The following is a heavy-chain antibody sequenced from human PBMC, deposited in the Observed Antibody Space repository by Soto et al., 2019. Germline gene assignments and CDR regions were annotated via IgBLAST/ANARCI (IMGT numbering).Heavy chain of an antibody. J-gene: IGHJ5*02. Sequence: QLVESGGGVVQPERSLKLSCTASNFVFSVYSLHWVRQAPGKGLEWVALISYDGGNKYYADSVKGRFTISRDNSKNTLYLQMNSLRPEDTAAYYCARDKDQYDVWGGALDTWGQGTLVTVSS. CDR3: ARDKDQYDVWGGALDT. CDR1: NFVFSVYS. D-gene: IGHD3-3*01. V-gene: IGHV3-30-3*01. CDR2: ISYDGGNK.